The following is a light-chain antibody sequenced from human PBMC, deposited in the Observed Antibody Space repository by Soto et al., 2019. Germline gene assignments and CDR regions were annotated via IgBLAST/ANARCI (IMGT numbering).Light chain of an antibody. CDR2: EAS. V-gene: IGKV1-5*03. Sequence: DLQMTQSPSTLSASVGDRVSIACWASQSIGTSLAWYQQKAGKAPKLLIYEASNLESGVPSRFSGSGSGTEFTLTISSLQPDDFATYSCQQYRHLRTFGQGTNVEI. CDR3: QQYRHLRT. CDR1: QSIGTS. J-gene: IGKJ1*01.